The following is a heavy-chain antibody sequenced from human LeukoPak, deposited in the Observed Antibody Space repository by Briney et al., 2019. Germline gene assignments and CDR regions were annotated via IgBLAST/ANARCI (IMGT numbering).Heavy chain of an antibody. J-gene: IGHJ4*02. CDR2: IIPIFGTA. V-gene: IGHV1-69*05. CDR1: GGTFSSYG. Sequence: SVKVSCKASGGTFSSYGISWVRQAPGQGLEWMGGIIPIFGTANYAQKFHGRVTITTDESTSTAYMEPSSLRSEDTAVHYCARAASYSSSGKTRKNYYFDYWGQGTLVTVSS. CDR3: ARAASYSSSGKTRKNYYFDY. D-gene: IGHD6-13*01.